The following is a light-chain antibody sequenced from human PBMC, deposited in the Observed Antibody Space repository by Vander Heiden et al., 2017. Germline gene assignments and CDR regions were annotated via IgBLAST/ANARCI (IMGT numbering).Light chain of an antibody. Sequence: AIRITQSPSSFSASTGDRVTITCRASQGISSYLAWYQQKPGKAPKLLIYAASTLQSGVPSRFSGSGSGTDFTLTISCLQSEDFATHYCQQYYSYPQGFGHGTKVDIK. J-gene: IGKJ3*01. V-gene: IGKV1-8*01. CDR2: AAS. CDR1: QGISSY. CDR3: QQYYSYPQG.